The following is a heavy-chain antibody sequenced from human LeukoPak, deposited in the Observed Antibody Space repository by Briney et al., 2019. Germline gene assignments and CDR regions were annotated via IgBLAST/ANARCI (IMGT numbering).Heavy chain of an antibody. V-gene: IGHV4-59*08. CDR3: ARLASGSYGPLTPFDY. J-gene: IGHJ4*02. CDR1: GGSISSYY. Sequence: SETLSLTCTVSGGSISSYYWSWIRQPPRKGLEWIGDIYYSGSTKYNPSLKSRVTISVDTSKNQFSLRLSSVTAADTAVYYSARLASGSYGPLTPFDYRSQGTLVTVSS. D-gene: IGHD1-26*01. CDR2: IYYSGST.